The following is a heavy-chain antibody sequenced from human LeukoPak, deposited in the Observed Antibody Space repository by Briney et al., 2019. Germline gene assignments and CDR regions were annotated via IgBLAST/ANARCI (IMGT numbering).Heavy chain of an antibody. J-gene: IGHJ5*02. Sequence: ASVKVSCKASGYTFTSYGISWVRQAPGQGLEWMGWISAYNGNTNYAQKLQGRVTMTTDTSTSTAYMELRSLRSDDTAVYYCARGGGSGSYNGQDWFDPWGQGTLVTVSS. D-gene: IGHD3-10*01. CDR2: ISAYNGNT. CDR1: GYTFTSYG. CDR3: ARGGGSGSYNGQDWFDP. V-gene: IGHV1-18*01.